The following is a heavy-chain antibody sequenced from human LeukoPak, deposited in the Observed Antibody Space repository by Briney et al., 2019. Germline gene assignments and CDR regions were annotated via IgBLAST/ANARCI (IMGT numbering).Heavy chain of an antibody. Sequence: SETLSLTCTVSGGSISSCYWSWIRQPPGKGLEWIGYIYYSGSTNYNPSLKSRVTISVDTSKNQFSLKLSSVTAADTAVYYCAINYGDYSSTFDIWGQGTMVTVSS. J-gene: IGHJ3*02. CDR3: AINYGDYSSTFDI. V-gene: IGHV4-59*01. CDR1: GGSISSCY. CDR2: IYYSGST. D-gene: IGHD4-17*01.